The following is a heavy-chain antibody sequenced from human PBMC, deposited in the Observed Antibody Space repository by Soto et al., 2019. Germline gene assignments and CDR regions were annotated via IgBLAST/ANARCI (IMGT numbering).Heavy chain of an antibody. CDR3: ARDLTGYAMDV. J-gene: IGHJ6*02. V-gene: IGHV3-48*03. CDR1: TFTLSNYH. D-gene: IGHD2-2*01. CDR2: IDASGTVI. Sequence: GGSLRLSCVASTFTLSNYHMDWVHQAPGKGLEWLAYIDASGTVIYHADSVRGRFTVSRDNARNSLSLQMNSLRAEDTAVYYCARDLTGYAMDVWGQGTTVTVSS.